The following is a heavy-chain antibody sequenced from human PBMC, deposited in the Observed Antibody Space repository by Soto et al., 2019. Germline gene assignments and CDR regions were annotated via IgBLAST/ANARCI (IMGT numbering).Heavy chain of an antibody. CDR3: ARENYGDAFDF. Sequence: GGSLRLSCAASGFTVTNYEMSWVRQAPGKGLEWVSYINGGGTSIKYADTVKGRFTMSRDNARNSLYLQMNSLRDEDTAVYYCARENYGDAFDFWGQGTLVTVSS. V-gene: IGHV3-48*03. D-gene: IGHD4-17*01. CDR2: INGGGTSI. J-gene: IGHJ4*02. CDR1: GFTVTNYE.